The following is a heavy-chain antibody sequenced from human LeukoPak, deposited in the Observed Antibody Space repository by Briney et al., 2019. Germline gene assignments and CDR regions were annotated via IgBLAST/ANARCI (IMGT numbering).Heavy chain of an antibody. CDR3: ASIRGTFGY. CDR2: TRNKANSYIT. Sequence: GGSLRLTCAASGFTFSDHFLDWVRQAPGKGLEWVGRTRNKANSYITEYAASVKGRFTISRDDSKNSLYLQMSSLKTDDTAMYYCASIRGTFGYWGQGTLVTVSS. J-gene: IGHJ4*02. CDR1: GFTFSDHF. V-gene: IGHV3-72*01. D-gene: IGHD1-26*01.